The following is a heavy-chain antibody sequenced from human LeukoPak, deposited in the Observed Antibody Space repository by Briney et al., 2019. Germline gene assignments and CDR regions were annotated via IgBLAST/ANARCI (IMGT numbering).Heavy chain of an antibody. Sequence: GGSLRLSCAASGFTFSTYAMSWVRQAPGKGLEWVSTISGSGGSTYSADSVKGRFTISRDKSKNTLYLQMNSLRAEDTAVYYCARALGQLVFDYWGQGTLVTVSS. D-gene: IGHD6-13*01. CDR3: ARALGQLVFDY. V-gene: IGHV3-23*01. CDR1: GFTFSTYA. CDR2: ISGSGGST. J-gene: IGHJ4*02.